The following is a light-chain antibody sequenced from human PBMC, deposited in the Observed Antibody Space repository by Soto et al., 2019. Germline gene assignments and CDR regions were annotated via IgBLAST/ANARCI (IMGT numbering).Light chain of an antibody. CDR2: LAS. J-gene: IGKJ4*01. Sequence: DIVMTQSPDSLAVSLGEGATINCKSSQSVLYNSNNKNYLAWYQQKPGQPPKLLIYLASTRESGVPDRFSGSGSAPDFTLTFSSLQPEDVAVYYCQQYHSPPLTFGGGTKVEIK. V-gene: IGKV4-1*01. CDR1: QSVLYNSNNKNY. CDR3: QQYHSPPLT.